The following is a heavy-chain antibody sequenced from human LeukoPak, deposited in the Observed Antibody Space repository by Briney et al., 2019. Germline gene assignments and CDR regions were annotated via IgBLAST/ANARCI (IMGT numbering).Heavy chain of an antibody. CDR1: GFIFSTYG. D-gene: IGHD6-19*01. CDR3: ASAAGPFDN. Sequence: GSSLRLSCAASGFIFSTYGMHWGRQAPGKGLEWVAVIWYDGSIKYYGDSVKGRFTISRDNSKNTLYLQMNSLRAEDTALYYCASAAGPFDNWGQGTLVTVSS. V-gene: IGHV3-33*01. CDR2: IWYDGSIK. J-gene: IGHJ4*02.